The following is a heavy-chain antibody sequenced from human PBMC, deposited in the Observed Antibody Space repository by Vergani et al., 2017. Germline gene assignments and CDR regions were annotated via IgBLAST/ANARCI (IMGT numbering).Heavy chain of an antibody. V-gene: IGHV4-31*03. D-gene: IGHD3-10*01. CDR2: IYYSGSS. Sequence: QVQLQESGPGLVKPSQTLSLTCTVSGGSISSGGYYWSWIRQHSGKGLEWIGYIYYSGSSYYNPSLKSRVTISLDTSKNQLSLKLSSVTAADTAVYYCARGRVGVLNYWGQGTLVTVSS. CDR1: GGSISSGGYY. J-gene: IGHJ4*02. CDR3: ARGRVGVLNY.